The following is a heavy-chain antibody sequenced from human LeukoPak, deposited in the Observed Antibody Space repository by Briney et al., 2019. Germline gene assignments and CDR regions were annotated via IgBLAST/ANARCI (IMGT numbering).Heavy chain of an antibody. Sequence: GTSLRLSCAASGFTFSRYCLHWVRQAPGQGLEWVAVISDDGNHKHYVDSVKGRFTISRDNSKTTLFLQMNSLRPEDTAIYYCVKGSGSLEPDYWGQGTLVNVSS. V-gene: IGHV3-30-3*01. D-gene: IGHD1-26*01. CDR3: VKGSGSLEPDY. CDR1: GFTFSRYC. CDR2: ISDDGNHK. J-gene: IGHJ4*02.